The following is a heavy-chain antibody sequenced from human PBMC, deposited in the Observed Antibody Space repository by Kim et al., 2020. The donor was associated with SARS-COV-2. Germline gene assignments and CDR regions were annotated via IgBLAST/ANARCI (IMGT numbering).Heavy chain of an antibody. V-gene: IGHV1-2*02. CDR1: GYTFTGYY. J-gene: IGHJ2*01. CDR2: INPNSGGT. CDR3: ARDLTVLRYFDSNPPDWYFDL. Sequence: ASVKVSCKASGYTFTGYYMHWVRQAPGQGLEWMGWINPNSGGTNYAQKFQGRVTMTRDTSISTAYMELSRLRSDDTAVYYCARDLTVLRYFDSNPPDWYFDLWGRGTLVTVSS. D-gene: IGHD3-9*01.